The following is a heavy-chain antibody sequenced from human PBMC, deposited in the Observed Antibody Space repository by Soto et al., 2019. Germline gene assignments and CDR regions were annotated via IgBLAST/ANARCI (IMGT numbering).Heavy chain of an antibody. CDR2: IIPIFGTA. J-gene: IGHJ6*02. V-gene: IGHV1-69*13. CDR3: ARVDIVVVPAAMLGPHPHDKNYYYYGMDV. Sequence: GASVKVSCKASGGTFSSYAISWVRQAPGQGLEWMGGIIPIFGTANYAQKFQGRVTITADESTSTAYMELSSLRSEDTAVYYCARVDIVVVPAAMLGPHPHDKNYYYYGMDVWGQGTTVTVSS. D-gene: IGHD2-2*01. CDR1: GGTFSSYA.